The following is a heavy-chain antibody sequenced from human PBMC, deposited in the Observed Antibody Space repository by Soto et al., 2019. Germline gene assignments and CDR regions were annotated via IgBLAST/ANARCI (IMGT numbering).Heavy chain of an antibody. V-gene: IGHV4-39*01. CDR3: ARQPPAHSWYEAV. Sequence: QLQLQESGPGLVKPSETLSLTCTVSGGSISSSSYYWGWIRQPPGKGLEWIGSIYYSGSTYYNPSLKSRVTKSVDTSKNQFSLKLSSVTAADTAVYYCARQPPAHSWYEAVWGQGTTVTVSS. J-gene: IGHJ6*02. D-gene: IGHD6-13*01. CDR2: IYYSGST. CDR1: GGSISSSSYY.